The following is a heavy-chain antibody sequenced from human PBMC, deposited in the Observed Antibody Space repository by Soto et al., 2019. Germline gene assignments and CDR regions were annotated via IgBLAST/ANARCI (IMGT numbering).Heavy chain of an antibody. Sequence: SVKVSCKASGGTFSSYAISWVRQAPGQGLEWMGGIIPIFGTANYAQKFQGRVTITADKSTSTAYMELSSLRSEDTAVYYCARGHDCSGGSCSIDYWGQRTLVTVSS. CDR2: IIPIFGTA. CDR1: GGTFSSYA. J-gene: IGHJ4*02. V-gene: IGHV1-69*06. D-gene: IGHD2-15*01. CDR3: ARGHDCSGGSCSIDY.